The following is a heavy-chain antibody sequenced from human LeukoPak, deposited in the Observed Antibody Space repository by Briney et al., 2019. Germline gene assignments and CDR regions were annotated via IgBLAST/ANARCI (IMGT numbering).Heavy chain of an antibody. Sequence: GGSLRLSCAGSGFTFSSYTLNWVRQAPGKGLEWISYISGSGTTIYYADSVRGRFTISGDNAKNSLYLQMNSLRDEDTAVYYCTREGIWGQGTMVTVSS. J-gene: IGHJ3*02. CDR3: TREGI. CDR2: ISGSGTTI. V-gene: IGHV3-48*02. CDR1: GFTFSSYT.